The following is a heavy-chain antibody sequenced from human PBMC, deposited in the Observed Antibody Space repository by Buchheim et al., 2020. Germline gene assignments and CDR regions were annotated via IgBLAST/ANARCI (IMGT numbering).Heavy chain of an antibody. CDR2: ISSSSSYI. D-gene: IGHD3-22*01. J-gene: IGHJ4*02. Sequence: EVQLVESGGGLVKPGGSLRLSCAASGFTFSSYSMNWVRQAPGKGLEWVSSISSSSSYIYYADSVKGRFTISRDNAKNSLYLQMNSLRAEDTAVYYCAREPELYYYDSSGWPRYFDYWGQGTL. CDR1: GFTFSSYS. V-gene: IGHV3-21*01. CDR3: AREPELYYYDSSGWPRYFDY.